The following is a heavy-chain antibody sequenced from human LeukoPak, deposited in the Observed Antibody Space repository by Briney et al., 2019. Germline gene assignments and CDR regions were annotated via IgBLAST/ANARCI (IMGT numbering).Heavy chain of an antibody. J-gene: IGHJ4*02. V-gene: IGHV4-39*01. CDR1: GGSISSSSYY. D-gene: IGHD1-26*01. CDR2: IYYSGST. CDR3: ARLAWELLDYFDY. Sequence: SETLSLTCTVSGGSISSSSYYWGWIRQPPGKGLEWIGSIYYSGSTYYNPSLKSRVTISVDTSKNQFSLKLSSVTAAGTAVYYCARLAWELLDYFDYWGQGTLVTVSS.